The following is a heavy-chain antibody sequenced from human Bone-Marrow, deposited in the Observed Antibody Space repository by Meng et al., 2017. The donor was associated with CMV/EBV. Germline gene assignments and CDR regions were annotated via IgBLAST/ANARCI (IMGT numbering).Heavy chain of an antibody. V-gene: IGHV3-13*01. CDR2: IGTAGDT. CDR3: ARDKGYGMDV. J-gene: IGHJ6*02. CDR1: GFTFGDYA. Sequence: GESLKISCTASGFTFGDYAMSWVRQATGKGLEWVSAIGTAGDTYYPGSVKGRFTISRENAKNSLYLQMNSLRAGDTAVYYCARDKGYGMDVWGQGTTVTGSS.